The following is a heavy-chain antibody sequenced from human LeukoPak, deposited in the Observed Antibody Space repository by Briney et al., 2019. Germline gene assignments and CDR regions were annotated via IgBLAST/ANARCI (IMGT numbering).Heavy chain of an antibody. Sequence: GGSLRLSCAASGFTFSSYAMHWVRQAPGKGLEWVSLISWDGGSTYYADSVKGRFTISRDNSKNSLYLQMNSLRAEDTALYYCAKDRAKGRDNCFDPWGQGTLVTVSS. CDR3: AKDRAKGRDNCFDP. D-gene: IGHD3-10*01. V-gene: IGHV3-43D*03. CDR2: ISWDGGST. J-gene: IGHJ5*02. CDR1: GFTFSSYA.